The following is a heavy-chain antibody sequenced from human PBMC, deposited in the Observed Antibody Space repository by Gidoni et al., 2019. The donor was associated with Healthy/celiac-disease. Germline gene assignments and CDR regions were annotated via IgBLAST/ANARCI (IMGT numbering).Heavy chain of an antibody. D-gene: IGHD6-13*01. CDR1: GFTVSSNY. V-gene: IGHV3-53*01. CDR3: ARVGSSSWFFFDY. J-gene: IGHJ4*02. CDR2: IYSGGST. Sequence: EVQLVESGGGLIQPGGSLRLSCAASGFTVSSNYMSWVRQAPGKGLEWVSVIYSGGSTYYADSVKGRFTISRDNSKNTLYLQMNSLRAEDTAVYYCARVGSSSWFFFDYWGQGTLVTVSS.